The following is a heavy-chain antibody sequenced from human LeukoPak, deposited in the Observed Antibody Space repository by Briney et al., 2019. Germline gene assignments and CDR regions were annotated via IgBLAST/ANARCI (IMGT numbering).Heavy chain of an antibody. V-gene: IGHV4-39*01. Sequence: TPSETLSLTCTVSGGSISSSSYYWGWIRQPPGKGLEWIGSIYYSGSTYYNPSLKSRVTISVDTSKNQFSLKLSSVTAADTAVYYCAGPIYYDILTGNAFDIWGQGTMVTVSS. CDR3: AGPIYYDILTGNAFDI. D-gene: IGHD3-9*01. J-gene: IGHJ3*02. CDR1: GGSISSSSYY. CDR2: IYYSGST.